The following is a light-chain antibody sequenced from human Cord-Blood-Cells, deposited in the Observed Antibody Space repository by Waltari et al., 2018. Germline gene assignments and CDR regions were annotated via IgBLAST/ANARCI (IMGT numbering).Light chain of an antibody. Sequence: EIVMTQSPAPLSVSPGERATLSCRASQSVSSNLAWYQQKPGQAPRLLIYGASTRATGIPARFSGSGSGTKFTLTISSLQSEDFAVYYCQQYNNWPLTFGGGTKVEIK. CDR3: QQYNNWPLT. J-gene: IGKJ4*01. CDR1: QSVSSN. V-gene: IGKV3-15*01. CDR2: GAS.